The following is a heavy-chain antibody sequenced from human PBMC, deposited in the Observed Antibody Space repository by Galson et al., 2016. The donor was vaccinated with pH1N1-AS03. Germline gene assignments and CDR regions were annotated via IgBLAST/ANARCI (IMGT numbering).Heavy chain of an antibody. V-gene: IGHV3-7*01. J-gene: IGHJ6*02. CDR1: GFTFSGYW. CDR3: ARVPYSYGMDV. Sequence: SLRLSCAASGFTFSGYWMSWVRQAPGKGLEWVAHIKQDGSEKCYVDSVKGRFTISRDNAKNSLYLQMNSLRAEDTAVYYCARVPYSYGMDVWGQGTTVTVSS. CDR2: IKQDGSEK.